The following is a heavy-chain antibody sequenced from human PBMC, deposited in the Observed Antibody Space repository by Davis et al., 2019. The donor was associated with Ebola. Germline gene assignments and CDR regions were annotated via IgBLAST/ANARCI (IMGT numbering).Heavy chain of an antibody. J-gene: IGHJ4*02. CDR1: GGSISSGGYY. V-gene: IGHV4-31*03. Sequence: PSETLSLTCTVSGGSISSGGYYWSWIRQHPGKGLEWIGYIYYSGSTYYNPSLKSRVTISVDTSKNQFSLKLSSVTAADTAVYYCARATGFGVVVAGYFDYWGQGTLVTVSS. CDR3: ARATGFGVVVAGYFDY. D-gene: IGHD2-15*01. CDR2: IYYSGST.